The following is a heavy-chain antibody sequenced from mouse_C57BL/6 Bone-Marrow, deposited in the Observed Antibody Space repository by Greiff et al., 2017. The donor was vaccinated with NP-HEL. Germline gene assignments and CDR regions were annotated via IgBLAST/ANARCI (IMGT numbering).Heavy chain of an antibody. CDR1: GYAFSSSW. CDR3: ANYYYGSSYWYFDV. J-gene: IGHJ1*03. D-gene: IGHD1-1*01. Sequence: VNVVESGPELVKPGASVKISCKASGYAFSSSWMNWVKQRPGKGLEWIGRIYPGDGDTNYNGKFKGKATLTADKSSSTAYMQLSSLTSEDSAVYFCANYYYGSSYWYFDVWGTGTTVTVSS. V-gene: IGHV1-82*01. CDR2: IYPGDGDT.